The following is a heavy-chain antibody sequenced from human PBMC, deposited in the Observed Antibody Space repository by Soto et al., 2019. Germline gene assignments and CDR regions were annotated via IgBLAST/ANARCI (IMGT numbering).Heavy chain of an antibody. J-gene: IGHJ4*02. V-gene: IGHV2-5*02. CDR3: AHRRNYDGSWNEGVFDY. Sequence: QITLKESGPTLVKPTQTLTLNCTFSGFSLTSRPVGVGWVRQPPGKALEWLAFIYWDDDKRYSPSLRSTLTVTKDASKNQVVLTLTNMDPVVTATYYCAHRRNYDGSWNEGVFDYWGQGILVTVSS. D-gene: IGHD3-16*01. CDR2: IYWDDDK. CDR1: GFSLTSRPVG.